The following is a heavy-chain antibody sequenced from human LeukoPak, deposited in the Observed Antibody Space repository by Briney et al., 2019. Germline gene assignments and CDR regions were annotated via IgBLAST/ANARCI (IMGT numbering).Heavy chain of an antibody. CDR2: IYGSGST. D-gene: IGHD6-13*01. J-gene: IGHJ5*02. V-gene: IGHV4-59*01. Sequence: PSEPLSLTCTVSGGSLSSYYWSWIRQPTGKGQEWIGYIYGSGSTNYHPALKGRVTISADTSKNHFSLKLNSVTAADTAVYYCARGYSRSWYQAVVFIWFDPWGQGTLVTVSS. CDR1: GGSLSSYY. CDR3: ARGYSRSWYQAVVFIWFDP.